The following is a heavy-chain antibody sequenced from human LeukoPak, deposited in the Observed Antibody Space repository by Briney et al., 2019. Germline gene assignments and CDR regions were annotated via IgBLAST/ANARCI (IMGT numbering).Heavy chain of an antibody. D-gene: IGHD4-17*01. Sequence: SGTLSLTCVVSSGSINSSNWWSWVRQSPGKGLDWIGEIYYSGTTNYNPSLKSRVTITVDTTKNQFSLKLRSVTAADTAVYYCARVPPDYNDLHDALDLWGQGTVVTVSS. CDR3: ARVPPDYNDLHDALDL. CDR2: IYYSGTT. V-gene: IGHV4-4*02. CDR1: SGSINSSNW. J-gene: IGHJ3*01.